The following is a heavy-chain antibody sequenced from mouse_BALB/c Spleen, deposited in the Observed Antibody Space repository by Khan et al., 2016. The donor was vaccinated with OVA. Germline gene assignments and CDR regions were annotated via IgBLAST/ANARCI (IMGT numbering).Heavy chain of an antibody. CDR2: IHFSGST. V-gene: IGHV3-1*02. CDR3: ARYFANYFDS. Sequence: EVQLQESGPDLVKPSQSLSLTCTVTGFSITSGFSWHWIRQFPGNKLEWVAYIHFSGSTDYNPSLKGRISLTRDPSKNQFFLQLHSVTIEDTATYYCARYFANYFDSWGQGTTLTVST. J-gene: IGHJ2*01. D-gene: IGHD1-3*01. CDR1: GFSITSGFS.